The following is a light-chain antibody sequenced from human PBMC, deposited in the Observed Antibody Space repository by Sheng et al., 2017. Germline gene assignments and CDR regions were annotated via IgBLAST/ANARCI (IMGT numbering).Light chain of an antibody. CDR2: GAS. CDR3: QQYNNWPLT. CDR1: QSLSSN. J-gene: IGKJ4*01. Sequence: IVMTQSPAALSVSPGERATLSCRASQSLSSNLAWYQQKPGQAPRVLIYGASTRATGIPARFSGSGSGTEFTLTISSLQSEDFAVYYCQQYNNWPLTFGGGTKVEIK. V-gene: IGKV3D-15*01.